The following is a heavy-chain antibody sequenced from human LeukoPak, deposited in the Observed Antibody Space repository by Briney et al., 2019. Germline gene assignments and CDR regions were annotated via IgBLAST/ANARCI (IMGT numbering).Heavy chain of an antibody. CDR1: GFTFSSYW. CDR3: ARGVGATIPFDY. CDR2: INSDGSST. V-gene: IGHV3-74*01. D-gene: IGHD1-26*01. J-gene: IGHJ4*02. Sequence: GGSLRLSCAASGFTFSSYWMHWVRQAPGQGLVWVSRINSDGSSTSYADSVKGRFTISRDNAKNTLYLQMNSLRAEDTAVYYCARGVGATIPFDYWGQGTLVTVSS.